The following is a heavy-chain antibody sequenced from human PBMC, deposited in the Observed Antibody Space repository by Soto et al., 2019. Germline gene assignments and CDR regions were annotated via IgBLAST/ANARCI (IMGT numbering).Heavy chain of an antibody. V-gene: IGHV3-33*01. CDR3: ARDSQGYYYGSGSYYTGEINN. D-gene: IGHD3-10*01. J-gene: IGHJ4*02. CDR2: IWYDGGNK. Sequence: QVQLVESGGGVVQPGRSLRLSCAASGFTFSIYGMHWVRQAPGKGLEWVAVIWYDGGNKYYTDSVKGRFTISRDDSKNTLYLQMNSLRAEDTAVYYCARDSQGYYYGSGSYYTGEINNWGQGTLVTVSS. CDR1: GFTFSIYG.